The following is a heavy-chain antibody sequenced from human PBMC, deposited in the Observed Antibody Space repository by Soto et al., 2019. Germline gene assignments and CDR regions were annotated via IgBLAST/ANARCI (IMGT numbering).Heavy chain of an antibody. CDR2: ISGSGGST. V-gene: IGHV3-23*01. CDR1: GFTFSSYA. CDR3: ASHMVRGVIITPRYYYGMDV. J-gene: IGHJ6*02. D-gene: IGHD3-10*01. Sequence: GGSLRLSCAASGFTFSSYAMSWVRQAPGKGLEWVSAISGSGGSTYYADSVKGRFTISRDNSKNTLYLQMNSLRAEDTAVYYCASHMVRGVIITPRYYYGMDVWGQGTTVTVSS.